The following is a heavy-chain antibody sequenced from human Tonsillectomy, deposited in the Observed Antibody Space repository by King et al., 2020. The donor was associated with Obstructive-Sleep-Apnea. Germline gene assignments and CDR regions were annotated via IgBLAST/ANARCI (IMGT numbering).Heavy chain of an antibody. CDR2: IYYTGST. V-gene: IGHV4-59*11. CDR3: ARDRASEGDLSLNYYDSSGYLGDSFDI. Sequence: QLQESGPGLVKPSETLSLTCTVSGRSISSHYWSWIRQPPGKGLEWIGYIYYTGSTNYNPSLKSRVTISVDTSKNQFSLELTSVTAADTAVYYCARDRASEGDLSLNYYDSSGYLGDSFDIWGHGTMVTVSS. D-gene: IGHD3-22*01. CDR1: GRSISSHY. J-gene: IGHJ3*02.